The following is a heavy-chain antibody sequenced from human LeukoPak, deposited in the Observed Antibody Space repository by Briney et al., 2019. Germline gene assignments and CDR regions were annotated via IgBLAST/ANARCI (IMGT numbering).Heavy chain of an antibody. CDR1: GFTVSSNY. Sequence: PGGSLRLSCAASGFTVSSNYMSWVRQAPGKGLEWVSVIYSGNSTYYADSVKGRFTISRDNSKNTLYLQMNSLRAEDTAVYYCARVLLDTLVCDYWGQGTLVTVSS. CDR2: IYSGNST. V-gene: IGHV3-53*01. J-gene: IGHJ4*02. D-gene: IGHD2-15*01. CDR3: ARVLLDTLVCDY.